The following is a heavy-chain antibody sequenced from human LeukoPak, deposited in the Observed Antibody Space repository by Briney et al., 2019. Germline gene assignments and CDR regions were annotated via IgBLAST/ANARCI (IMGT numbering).Heavy chain of an antibody. D-gene: IGHD4-23*01. CDR3: AKDTGGNGAYFYAMDV. Sequence: GGSLRLSCVGSGFAFHNYAMQWVRRPPGKGLEWVSAINWNSDNKAYADSVKGRFTISRDRARNSLYLQMDSLRPEDTALYYCAKDTGGNGAYFYAMDVWGQGTSVTVSS. V-gene: IGHV3-9*01. CDR1: GFAFHNYA. CDR2: INWNSDNK. J-gene: IGHJ6*02.